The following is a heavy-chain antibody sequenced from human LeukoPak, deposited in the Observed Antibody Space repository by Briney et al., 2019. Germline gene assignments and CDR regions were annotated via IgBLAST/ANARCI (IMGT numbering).Heavy chain of an antibody. D-gene: IGHD5-24*01. Sequence: GGSLRLSCAASGFTFSSFDMHWVRQPTGQGLEWVSTIGTASDTYYPGSVEGRFTLSRDNAKNSLYLQMNSLTAGDTAVYYCARGPPRREYYYMDVWGKGTTVTVSS. J-gene: IGHJ6*03. V-gene: IGHV3-13*01. CDR1: GFTFSSFD. CDR2: IGTASDT. CDR3: ARGPPRREYYYMDV.